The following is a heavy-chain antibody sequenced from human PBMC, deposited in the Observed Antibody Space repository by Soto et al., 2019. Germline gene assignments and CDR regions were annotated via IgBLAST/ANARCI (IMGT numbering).Heavy chain of an antibody. CDR3: ARGVKYGAYSRWFDP. J-gene: IGHJ5*02. V-gene: IGHV1-8*01. D-gene: IGHD4-17*01. CDR1: GYTFTSYV. CDR2: MNPNSGNT. Sequence: ASVKVSCKASGYTFTSYVINWVRQATGQGLGYLGWMNPNSGNTGYVQKFQGRVTMTWDSSITTAYMELSSLRSEDTAVYFCARGVKYGAYSRWFDPWGQGTLVTVSS.